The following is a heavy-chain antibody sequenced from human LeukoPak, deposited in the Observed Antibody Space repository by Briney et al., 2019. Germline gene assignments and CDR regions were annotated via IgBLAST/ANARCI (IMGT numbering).Heavy chain of an antibody. D-gene: IGHD1-14*01. CDR2: IGPTGTDR. J-gene: IGHJ4*02. V-gene: IGHV3-21*01. Sequence: GGSLRLSCAASGLTFSSCGFNWVRQAPGKGLEWVSSIGPTGTDRYYADSVRGRFAISRDNAKNSMYLQMDSLRDEDTAVYYCATETIGRHYDYWGQGTLLTVSS. CDR3: ATETIGRHYDY. CDR1: GLTFSSCG.